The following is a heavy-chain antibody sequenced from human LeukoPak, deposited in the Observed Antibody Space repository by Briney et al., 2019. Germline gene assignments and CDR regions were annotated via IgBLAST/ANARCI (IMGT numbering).Heavy chain of an antibody. V-gene: IGHV3-23*01. CDR3: ARGFSGTYPFYYDY. CDR2: IDGGGGST. J-gene: IGHJ4*02. D-gene: IGHD1-26*01. Sequence: PGGSLRLSCAASGFTFSSYVITWVRQAPGKGLEWVVAIDGGGGSTYYADSVKGRFTVSRDNSKNTLYLQMNSLNAEDTAVYYCARGFSGTYPFYYDYWGQGTLVTVSS. CDR1: GFTFSSYV.